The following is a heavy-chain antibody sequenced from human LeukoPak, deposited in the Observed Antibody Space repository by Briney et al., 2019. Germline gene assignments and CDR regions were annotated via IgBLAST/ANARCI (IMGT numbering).Heavy chain of an antibody. CDR2: ISYDGSNK. V-gene: IGHV3-30*18. D-gene: IGHD3-10*01. CDR3: AKSSSMVRGVISAFDI. CDR1: GFTFSSYG. Sequence: GGSLRLSCAASGFTFSSYGMHWVRQAPGKGLEWVAVISYDGSNKYYADSVKGRFTTSRDNSKNTLYLQMNSLRAEDTAVYYCAKSSSMVRGVISAFDIWGQGTMVTVSS. J-gene: IGHJ3*02.